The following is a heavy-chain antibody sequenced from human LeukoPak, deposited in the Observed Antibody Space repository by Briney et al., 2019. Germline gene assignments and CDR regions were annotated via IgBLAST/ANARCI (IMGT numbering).Heavy chain of an antibody. CDR1: GFTFTNYA. J-gene: IGHJ6*04. CDR2: ISYNGGST. D-gene: IGHD3-3*02. V-gene: IGHV3-64*02. CDR3: ARRFAAQLAFVDV. Sequence: GGSLRLSFQASGFTFTNYAMHWVRQTPGKGLEYVSAISYNGGSTYYADSVKGRFTISRDNSKNTLYLQMGSLIPEDMGVYYCARRFAAQLAFVDVWGKGTTVTISS.